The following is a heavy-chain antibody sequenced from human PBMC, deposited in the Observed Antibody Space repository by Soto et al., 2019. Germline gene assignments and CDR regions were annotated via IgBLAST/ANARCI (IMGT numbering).Heavy chain of an antibody. CDR2: IYGDDDK. Sequence: QITLKESGPTLVKPTQTLTLTCTFSGFSLTSAVGVAWIRQPPGKALEWLALIYGDDDKRYSPSLQSRLTITKDTSKNQVVLTMTNMXPVDTATYYCAHRTYYYDXSVYYYYFQHWGQGTLVTVSS. CDR1: GFSLTSAVG. V-gene: IGHV2-5*02. CDR3: AHRTYYYDXSVYYYYFQH. J-gene: IGHJ1*01. D-gene: IGHD3-22*01.